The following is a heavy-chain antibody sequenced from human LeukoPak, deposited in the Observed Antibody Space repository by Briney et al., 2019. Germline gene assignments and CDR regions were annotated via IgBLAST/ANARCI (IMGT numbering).Heavy chain of an antibody. CDR2: IYYSGST. Sequence: SETLSLTCTVSGGSISSYYWSWIRQPPGKGLEWIGYIYYSGSTNYNPSLKSRVTISVDTSKNQFSLKLSSVTAADTAVYYCASGTYDSSGYYPRGHYYYGMDVWGQGTTVTVSS. J-gene: IGHJ6*02. CDR1: GGSISSYY. D-gene: IGHD3-22*01. CDR3: ASGTYDSSGYYPRGHYYYGMDV. V-gene: IGHV4-59*12.